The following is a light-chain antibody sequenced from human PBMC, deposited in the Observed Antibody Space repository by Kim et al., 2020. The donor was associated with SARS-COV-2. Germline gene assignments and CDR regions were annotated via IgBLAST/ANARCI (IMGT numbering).Light chain of an antibody. Sequence: QTATRTCTGNNNNVGNQGAAWLQQHQGHPPKLLFYRNNNRPSGISERLSASRSGKTASLTISGLQPEDEADYYCSAWDSSLSGWVFGGGTKLTVL. V-gene: IGLV10-54*01. CDR1: NNNVGNQG. J-gene: IGLJ3*02. CDR3: SAWDSSLSGWV. CDR2: RNN.